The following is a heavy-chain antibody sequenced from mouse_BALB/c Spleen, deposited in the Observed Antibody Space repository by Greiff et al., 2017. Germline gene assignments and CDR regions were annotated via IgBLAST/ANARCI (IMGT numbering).Heavy chain of an antibody. V-gene: IGHV5-9-3*01. CDR2: ISSGGSYT. CDR3: ARNWDGGRYFDV. Sequence: EVQRVESGGGLVKPGGSLKLSCAASGFTFSSYAMSWVRQTPEKRLEWVATISSGGSYTYYPDSVKGRFTISRDNAKNTLYLQMSSLRSEDTAMYYCARNWDGGRYFDVWGAGTTVTVSS. J-gene: IGHJ1*01. D-gene: IGHD4-1*01. CDR1: GFTFSSYA.